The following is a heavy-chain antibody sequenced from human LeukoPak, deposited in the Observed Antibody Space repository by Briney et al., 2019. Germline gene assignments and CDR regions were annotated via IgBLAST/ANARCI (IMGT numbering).Heavy chain of an antibody. CDR2: IYPADSDT. Sequence: GESLKISCKGSGYSFTDYWIGWVRQMPGKGLEWMAIIYPADSDTRYSPSFQGHVTISADKSISTAYLQWSSLKASDTAMYFYARHFSADSTNSVPVAYHLDHWGQGTLVTVSS. CDR3: ARHFSADSTNSVPVAYHLDH. CDR1: GYSFTDYW. J-gene: IGHJ4*02. V-gene: IGHV5-51*01. D-gene: IGHD4-11*01.